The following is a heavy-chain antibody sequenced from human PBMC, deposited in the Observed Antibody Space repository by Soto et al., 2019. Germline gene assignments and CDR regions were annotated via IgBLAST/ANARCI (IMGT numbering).Heavy chain of an antibody. CDR3: ARGPYCSGGSCYSWPLFQH. J-gene: IGHJ1*01. D-gene: IGHD2-15*01. CDR1: GFSFSAYY. V-gene: IGHV3-11*01. CDR2: ISSSGSTI. Sequence: PGGSRSLACAASGFSFSAYYMTWIRQAPGKGLEWVSYISSSGSTIYYADSVKGRFTISRVNAKNSLYLQMNSLRADDTAVYYCARGPYCSGGSCYSWPLFQHWGQGTLVTVSS.